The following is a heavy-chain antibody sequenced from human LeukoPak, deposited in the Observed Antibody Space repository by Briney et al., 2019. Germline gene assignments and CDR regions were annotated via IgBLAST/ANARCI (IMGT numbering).Heavy chain of an antibody. V-gene: IGHV3-23*01. CDR3: AKEEWGFGEFPLFMDV. J-gene: IGHJ6*03. D-gene: IGHD3-10*01. CDR2: ISGSGGSA. Sequence: GGSLRLSCAASGFSFSSYNMNWVRQAPGKGLEWVSAISGSGGSAYYADSVKGRFTISRDKSKNTLYLQMNSLRAEDTAVYYCAKEEWGFGEFPLFMDVWGKGTTVTISS. CDR1: GFSFSSYN.